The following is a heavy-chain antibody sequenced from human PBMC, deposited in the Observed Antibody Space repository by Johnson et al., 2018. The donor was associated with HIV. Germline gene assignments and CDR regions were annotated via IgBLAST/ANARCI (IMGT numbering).Heavy chain of an antibody. CDR2: ISYDGSNK. J-gene: IGHJ3*02. V-gene: IGHV3-30*03. CDR3: ARDQEAAAGQDDAFDI. CDR1: GFTVSSNY. D-gene: IGHD6-13*01. Sequence: QVQLVESGGGLIQPGGSLRLSCAASGFTVSSNYMSWVRQAPGKGLEWVAVISYDGSNKYYADSVKGRFTISRDNSKNTLYLQMNSLRAEDTAVYYCARDQEAAAGQDDAFDIWGQWTMVIVSS.